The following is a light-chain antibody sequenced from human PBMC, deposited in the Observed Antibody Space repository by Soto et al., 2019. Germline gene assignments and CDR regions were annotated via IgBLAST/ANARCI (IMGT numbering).Light chain of an antibody. V-gene: IGKV3D-20*02. J-gene: IGKJ4*01. CDR3: QQRSRWPLT. Sequence: ETVMKQSPATLSVSPGERATLSCRARQSLSSSYLAWYQQKPGQAPRLLISDASTRATGIPARFRGSGSGTDFSLTISSLEPEDFAVYYCQQRSRWPLTFGGGTKVDIK. CDR1: QSLSSSY. CDR2: DAS.